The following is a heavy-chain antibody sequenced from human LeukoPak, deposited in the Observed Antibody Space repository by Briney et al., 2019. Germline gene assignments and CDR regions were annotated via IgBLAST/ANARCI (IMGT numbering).Heavy chain of an antibody. CDR1: GDSISSGSYH. J-gene: IGHJ4*02. Sequence: SETLSLTCTVSGDSISSGSYHWGWIRQPPGKRLEWIGSIYSSGSTSYNPSLKSRVTISVDTSKNQFSLKVISVTAADTAVYYCARGRSIAAGGYWGQGTLVTVSS. V-gene: IGHV4-39*07. D-gene: IGHD6-6*01. CDR3: ARGRSIAAGGY. CDR2: IYSSGST.